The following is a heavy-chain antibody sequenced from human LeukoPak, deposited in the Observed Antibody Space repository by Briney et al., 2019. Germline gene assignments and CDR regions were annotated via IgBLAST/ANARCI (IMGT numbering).Heavy chain of an antibody. CDR1: GFTFSSYA. Sequence: GGSLRLSCAASGFTFSSYAMHWVRQAPGKGLEWVAVMSYDGSNKYYADSVKGRFTISRDNSKNTLYLQMNSLRAEDTAVYYCARDGVLRYFDWLVGDAFDIWGKGQWSPSLQ. V-gene: IGHV3-30*04. D-gene: IGHD3-9*01. CDR3: ARDGVLRYFDWLVGDAFDI. CDR2: MSYDGSNK. J-gene: IGHJ3*02.